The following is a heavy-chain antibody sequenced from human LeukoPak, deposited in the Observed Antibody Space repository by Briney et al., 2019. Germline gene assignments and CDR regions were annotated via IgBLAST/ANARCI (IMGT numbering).Heavy chain of an antibody. CDR2: INPNSGGT. V-gene: IGHV1-2*02. D-gene: IGHD2-15*01. CDR3: ARDGGCSGGSCYTQVSWFDP. J-gene: IGHJ5*02. CDR1: GYTFTGYY. Sequence: ASVKVSCKASGYTFTGYYMHWVRQAPGQGLEWMGWINPNSGGTNHAQKFQGRVTMTRDTSISTAYMELSRLRSDDTAVYYCARDGGCSGGSCYTQVSWFDPWGQGTLVTVSS.